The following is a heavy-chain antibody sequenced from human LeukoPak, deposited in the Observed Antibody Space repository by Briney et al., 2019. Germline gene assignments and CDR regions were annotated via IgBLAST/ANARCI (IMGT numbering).Heavy chain of an antibody. J-gene: IGHJ4*02. Sequence: GGSLRLSCAASGFTFSAYWMHWVRQTPGKVLVWVSRIKNDGSSTGYADSVKGRFTISRDNAKNTLYLQMNSLGAEDTAIYYCAKEGAGYGYDYWGQGTLVTVSS. D-gene: IGHD5-12*01. V-gene: IGHV3-74*01. CDR3: AKEGAGYGYDY. CDR2: IKNDGSST. CDR1: GFTFSAYW.